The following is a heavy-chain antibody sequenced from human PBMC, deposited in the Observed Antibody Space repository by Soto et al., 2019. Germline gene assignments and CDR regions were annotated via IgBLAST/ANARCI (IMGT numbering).Heavy chain of an antibody. J-gene: IGHJ3*02. CDR3: ARQLYKRGYSGYNGAFDI. CDR1: GYSFTSYW. Sequence: GESLKISCKGSGYSFTSYWIGWVRQMPGKGLEWMGIIYPGDSDTRYSPSFQGQVTISADKSFSTAYLQWSSLKASDTAMYYCARQLYKRGYSGYNGAFDIWGHGTMVTVSS. D-gene: IGHD5-12*01. V-gene: IGHV5-51*01. CDR2: IYPGDSDT.